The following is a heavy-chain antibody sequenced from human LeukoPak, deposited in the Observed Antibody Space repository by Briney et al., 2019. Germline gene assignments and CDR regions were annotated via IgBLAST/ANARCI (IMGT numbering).Heavy chain of an antibody. CDR1: GFTFRSYA. J-gene: IGHJ4*02. CDR3: AKAHYDSSGYYFDY. Sequence: PGGSLRLSCAAAGFTFRSYAMNWVRQGPGKGLEWVSTMSASDAGTYYADSVKGRFTISRDNSKNTLFLQMNSLRAEDTAVYHCAKAHYDSSGYYFDYWGQGTPVTVSS. D-gene: IGHD3-22*01. CDR2: MSASDAGT. V-gene: IGHV3-23*01.